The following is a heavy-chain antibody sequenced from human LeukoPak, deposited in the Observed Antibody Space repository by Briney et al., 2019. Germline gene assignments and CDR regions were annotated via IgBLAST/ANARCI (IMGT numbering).Heavy chain of an antibody. J-gene: IGHJ4*02. D-gene: IGHD2-15*01. CDR1: GFTFRSYA. V-gene: IGHV3-23*01. CDR2: ISGSGSAT. Sequence: GGSLRLSCAASGFTFRSYAMNWVRQAPGKGLEWVSAISGSGSATYYADSVKGRFTISRDNSKNTLYLQMNSLRAEDTAVYYCAKRRDCSGGSCYYRYYFDYWGQGTLVTVSS. CDR3: AKRRDCSGGSCYYRYYFDY.